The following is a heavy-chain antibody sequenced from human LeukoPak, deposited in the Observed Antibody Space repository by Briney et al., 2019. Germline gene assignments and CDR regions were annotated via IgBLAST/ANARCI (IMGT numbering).Heavy chain of an antibody. CDR3: ARERSAQWLVHNYYYYYYMDV. D-gene: IGHD6-19*01. J-gene: IGHJ6*03. V-gene: IGHV4-38-2*02. CDR2: IYHSGSP. Sequence: PSETLSLTCTVSGYSISSGYYWGWIRQPPGQGLEWIGSIYHSGSPYYNPPLKSRVTISVDTSKNPFSLKLSSVTAADTAVYYCARERSAQWLVHNYYYYYYMDVWGKGTTVTVSS. CDR1: GYSISSGYY.